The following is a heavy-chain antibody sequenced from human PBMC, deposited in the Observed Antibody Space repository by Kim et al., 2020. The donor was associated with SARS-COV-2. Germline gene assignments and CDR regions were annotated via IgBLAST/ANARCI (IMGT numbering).Heavy chain of an antibody. Sequence: DSVKGQFTISRDNSKNTLYRQMNSLRAEDTAVYYCARSYGGHYYYGMDVWGQGTTVTVSS. V-gene: IGHV3-30*01. CDR3: ARSYGGHYYYGMDV. J-gene: IGHJ6*02. D-gene: IGHD4-17*01.